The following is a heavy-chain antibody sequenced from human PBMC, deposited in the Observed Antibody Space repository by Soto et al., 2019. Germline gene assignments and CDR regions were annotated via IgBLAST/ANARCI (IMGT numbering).Heavy chain of an antibody. CDR3: ASTRKDDYGDRLDY. V-gene: IGHV1-69*01. J-gene: IGHJ4*02. CDR1: GGAFSSYA. Sequence: QVQLVQSGAEVKKPGSSVKVSCKASGGAFSSYAISWVRQAPGQGLEWMGGIIPIFGTANYAQKFQGRVTITADESTSTAYMELSSLRSDDTAVYYCASTRKDDYGDRLDYWGQGTLVTVSS. CDR2: IIPIFGTA. D-gene: IGHD4-17*01.